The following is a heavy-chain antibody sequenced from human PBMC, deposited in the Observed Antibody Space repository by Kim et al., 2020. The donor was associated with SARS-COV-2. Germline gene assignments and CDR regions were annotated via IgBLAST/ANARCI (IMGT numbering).Heavy chain of an antibody. CDR3: ASGRRYYYDSSGYPYYFDY. V-gene: IGHV3-11*04. D-gene: IGHD3-22*01. Sequence: GRFTISRGNAKNSLYLQMNSLRAEDTAVYYCASGRRYYYDSSGYPYYFDYWGQGTLVTVSS. J-gene: IGHJ4*02.